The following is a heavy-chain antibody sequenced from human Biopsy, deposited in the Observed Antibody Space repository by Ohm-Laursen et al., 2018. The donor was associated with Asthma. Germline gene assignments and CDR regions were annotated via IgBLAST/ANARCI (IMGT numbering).Heavy chain of an antibody. D-gene: IGHD2-2*01. Sequence: PVKVSCKPLGGTFNTYVIGWVRQAPGQGHEWMGGINSVFGTTTYPQKFQDRVTITAVDSTSTVYMELSSLRSEDTAVYYCARKAGSCISRTCYSLDFWGQGTLVTVSS. CDR2: INSVFGTT. CDR1: GGTFNTYV. CDR3: ARKAGSCISRTCYSLDF. V-gene: IGHV1-69*13. J-gene: IGHJ4*02.